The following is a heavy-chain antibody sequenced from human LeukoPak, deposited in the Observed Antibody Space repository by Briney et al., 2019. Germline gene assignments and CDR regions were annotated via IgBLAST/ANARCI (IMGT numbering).Heavy chain of an antibody. CDR3: AKRVRFLEWSHAFDI. CDR1: GFTFSSYG. V-gene: IGHV3-30*02. CDR2: IRYDGSNK. D-gene: IGHD3-3*01. J-gene: IGHJ3*02. Sequence: GGSLRLSCAASGFTFSSYGMHWVRQAPGKGLEWVAFIRYDGSNKYYADSVKGRFTISRDNSKNTLYLQMNSLRAEDTAVYYCAKRVRFLEWSHAFDIWGQGTMVTVSS.